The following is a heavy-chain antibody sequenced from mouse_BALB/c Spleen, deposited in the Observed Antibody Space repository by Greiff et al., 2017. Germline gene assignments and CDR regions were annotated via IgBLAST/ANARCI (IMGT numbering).Heavy chain of an antibody. J-gene: IGHJ2*01. Sequence: EVKLVESGGGLVQPGGSMKLSCVASGFTFSNYWMNWVRQSPEKGLEWVAEIRLKSNNYATHYAESVKGRFTISRDDSKSSVYLQMNNLRAEDTGIYYCTRNNWPFDYWGQGTTLTVSS. V-gene: IGHV6-6*02. CDR1: GFTFSNYW. CDR3: TRNNWPFDY. D-gene: IGHD4-1*01. CDR2: IRLKSNNYAT.